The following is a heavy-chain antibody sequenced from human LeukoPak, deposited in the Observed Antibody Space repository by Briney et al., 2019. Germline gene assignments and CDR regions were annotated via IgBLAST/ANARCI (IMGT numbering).Heavy chain of an antibody. CDR3: AKDPSLGYSYGEYYFDY. V-gene: IGHV3-30*18. J-gene: IGHJ4*02. CDR2: ISYDGSNK. Sequence: GGSLRLSCAASGFTFSSYGMHWVRQAPGKGLEWVAVISYDGSNKYYADSVKGRFTISRDNSKNTLYLQMNSLRAEDTAVYYCAKDPSLGYSYGEYYFDYWGQGTLVTVSS. D-gene: IGHD5-18*01. CDR1: GFTFSSYG.